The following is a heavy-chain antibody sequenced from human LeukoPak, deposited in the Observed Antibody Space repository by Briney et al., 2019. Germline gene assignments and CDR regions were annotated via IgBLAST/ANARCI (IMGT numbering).Heavy chain of an antibody. Sequence: GESLKISCXGSGYSFTGYWIGWVRQMPGKGLEWMGIIYPGDSDTRYSPSFQGQVTISADKSISTAYLQWSSLKASDTAMYYCARIVVAAAFDYWGQGTLVTVSS. J-gene: IGHJ4*02. CDR1: GYSFTGYW. V-gene: IGHV5-51*01. CDR2: IYPGDSDT. D-gene: IGHD2-15*01. CDR3: ARIVVAAAFDY.